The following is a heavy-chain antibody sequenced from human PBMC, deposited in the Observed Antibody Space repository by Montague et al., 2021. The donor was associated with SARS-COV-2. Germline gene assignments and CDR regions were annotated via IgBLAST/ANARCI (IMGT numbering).Heavy chain of an antibody. CDR3: ARGSTGWYAIFGHYGMDV. J-gene: IGHJ6*02. V-gene: IGHV3-7*01. CDR2: IKHDGSEK. Sequence: SLRLSCAASRFTFSDFWMNWVRQAPGKGLEWVADIKHDGSEKSYVDSVKGQFTISRDNAKNSLYLQMNSLRAEDTAVYYCARGSTGWYAIFGHYGMDVWGQGTTVTVSS. CDR1: RFTFSDFW. D-gene: IGHD6-19*01.